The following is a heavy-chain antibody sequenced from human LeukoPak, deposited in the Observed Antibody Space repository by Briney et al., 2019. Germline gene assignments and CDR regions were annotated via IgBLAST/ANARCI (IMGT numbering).Heavy chain of an antibody. J-gene: IGHJ2*01. V-gene: IGHV4-34*01. D-gene: IGHD6-19*01. CDR3: ARSSRGIAVADRRGYWYFDL. Sequence: SETLSLTCAVYGGSFSGYYWSWIRQPPGKGLEWIGEINHSGSTNYNPSLKSRVTISVDTSKNQFSLKLSSVTAADTAVYYCARSSRGIAVADRRGYWYFDLWGRGALVTVSS. CDR1: GGSFSGYY. CDR2: INHSGST.